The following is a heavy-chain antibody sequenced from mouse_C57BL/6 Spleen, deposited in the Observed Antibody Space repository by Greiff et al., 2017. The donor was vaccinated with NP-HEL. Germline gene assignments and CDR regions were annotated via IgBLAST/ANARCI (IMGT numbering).Heavy chain of an antibody. CDR1: GYTFTSYW. J-gene: IGHJ4*01. CDR3: AREPHYYGSSYYAMDY. V-gene: IGHV1-61*01. Sequence: VQLQQPGAELVRPGSSVKLSCKASGYTFTSYWMDWVKQRPGQGLEWIGNIYPSDSETHYNQKFKDKATLTVDKSSSTAYMQLSSLTSEDSAVYYCAREPHYYGSSYYAMDYWGQGTSVTVSS. D-gene: IGHD1-1*01. CDR2: IYPSDSET.